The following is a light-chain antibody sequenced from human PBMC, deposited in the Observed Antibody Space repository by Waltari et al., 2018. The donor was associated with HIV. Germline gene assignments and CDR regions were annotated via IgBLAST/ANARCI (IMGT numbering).Light chain of an antibody. Sequence: QSALTQPASVSGSPGQSITISCTGTSTDVSFYNYVSWYQLHPGKAPKLIIYEVNNRPSRVSNRFSGSKSGNTASLTISGLQAEDEADYYCSSYTTNSTPVVFGGGTKLTVL. CDR1: STDVSFYNY. V-gene: IGLV2-14*01. J-gene: IGLJ2*01. CDR3: SSYTTNSTPVV. CDR2: EVN.